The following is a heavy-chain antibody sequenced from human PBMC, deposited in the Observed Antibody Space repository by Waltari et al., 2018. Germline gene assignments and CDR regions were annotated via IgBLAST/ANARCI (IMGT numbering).Heavy chain of an antibody. CDR2: FDPEDGET. V-gene: IGHV1-24*01. J-gene: IGHJ5*02. Sequence: QVQLVQSGAEVKKPGASVTVSCKVSGYTLTELSMHWVRQAPGKGLEWMGGFDPEDGETIYAQKFQGRVTMTEDTSTDTAYMELSSLRSEDTAVYYCATGSTSQLVLGDWFDPWGQGTLVTVSS. D-gene: IGHD6-13*01. CDR3: ATGSTSQLVLGDWFDP. CDR1: GYTLTELS.